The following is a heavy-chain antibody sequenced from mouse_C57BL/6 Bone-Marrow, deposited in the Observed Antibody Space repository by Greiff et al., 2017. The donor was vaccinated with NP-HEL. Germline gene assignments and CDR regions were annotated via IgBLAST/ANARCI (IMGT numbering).Heavy chain of an antibody. V-gene: IGHV2-2*01. CDR1: GFSLTSYG. Sequence: VKLMESGPGLVQPSQSLSITCTVSGFSLTSYGVHWVRQSPGKGLEWLGVIWSGGSTDYNAAFISRLSISKDNSKSQVFFKMNSLQADDTAIYYCARSRFGYYGSSYVGYYAMDYWGQGTSVTVSS. CDR2: IWSGGST. CDR3: ARSRFGYYGSSYVGYYAMDY. J-gene: IGHJ4*01. D-gene: IGHD1-1*01.